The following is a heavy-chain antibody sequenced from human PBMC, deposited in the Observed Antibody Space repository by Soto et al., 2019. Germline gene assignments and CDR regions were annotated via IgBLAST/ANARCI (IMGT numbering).Heavy chain of an antibody. CDR3: ARGPGYSSSWWGGRFDP. Sequence: SETLSLTCAVYGGSFSGYYWSWIRQPPGKGLEWIGEINHSGSTNYNPSLKSRVTISVDTSKNQFSLKLSSVTVADTAVYYCARGPGYSSSWWGGRFDPWGQGTLVTVSS. CDR2: INHSGST. CDR1: GGSFSGYY. J-gene: IGHJ5*02. V-gene: IGHV4-34*01. D-gene: IGHD6-13*01.